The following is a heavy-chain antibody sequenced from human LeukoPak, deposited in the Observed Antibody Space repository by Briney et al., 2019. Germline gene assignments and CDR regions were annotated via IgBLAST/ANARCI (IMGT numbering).Heavy chain of an antibody. CDR1: VGSVNGHY. J-gene: IGHJ4*02. D-gene: IGHD1-26*01. CDR2: IYSGGSI. CDR3: ARRAYSGSYYYFAY. Sequence: SETLSLTCSVSVGSVNGHYWSWIRQPPGKGLEWIGYIYSGGSINYNPSLRGRLTISVDPSKSQFSLTLNSVTAADTAVYYCARRAYSGSYYYFAYWGEGILVTVSS. V-gene: IGHV4-59*02.